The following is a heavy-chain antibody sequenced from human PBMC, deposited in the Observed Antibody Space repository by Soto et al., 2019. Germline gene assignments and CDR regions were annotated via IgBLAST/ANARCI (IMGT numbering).Heavy chain of an antibody. CDR3: ARDGYSNRVTTPAY. CDR1: GFTFSSYG. CDR2: IWYDGSNK. Sequence: GGSLRLSCAASGFTFSSYGMHWVRQAPGKGLEWVAVIWYDGSNKYYADSVKGRFTISRDNSKNTLYLQMNSLRAEDTAVYYCARDGYSNRVTTPAYWGQGTLVTVSS. J-gene: IGHJ4*02. V-gene: IGHV3-33*01. D-gene: IGHD4-4*01.